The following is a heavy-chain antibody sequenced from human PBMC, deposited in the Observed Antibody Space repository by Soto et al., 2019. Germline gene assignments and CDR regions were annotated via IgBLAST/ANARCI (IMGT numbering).Heavy chain of an antibody. CDR3: GKERRGSGWSVCNY. CDR1: GFTFRDYA. CDR2: ISGSGDSA. Sequence: VQLLESGGGLVQPGGSLRLSCAASGFTFRDYAMNWVRQAPGKGLEWVSDISGSGDSARYAYSVRGRFTISRDNSRNTLYLQMNSLRVDDTAVYYCGKERRGSGWSVCNYWGQGTLVTVSS. J-gene: IGHJ4*02. V-gene: IGHV3-23*01. D-gene: IGHD6-19*01.